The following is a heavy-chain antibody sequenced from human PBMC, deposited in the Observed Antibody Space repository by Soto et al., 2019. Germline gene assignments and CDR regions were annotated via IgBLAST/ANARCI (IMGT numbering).Heavy chain of an antibody. V-gene: IGHV3-23*01. J-gene: IGHJ3*02. CDR1: GFTFSSYA. CDR3: AKDLEVVVVRPYDAFDI. D-gene: IGHD3-22*01. CDR2: ISGSGGST. Sequence: EVQLLESGGGLVQPGGSLRLSCAASGFTFSSYAMSWVRQAPGKGLEWVSAISGSGGSTYYADSVKGRFTISRDNSKNTLYLQMNSLSAEDTAVYYCAKDLEVVVVRPYDAFDIWGQGTMVTVSS.